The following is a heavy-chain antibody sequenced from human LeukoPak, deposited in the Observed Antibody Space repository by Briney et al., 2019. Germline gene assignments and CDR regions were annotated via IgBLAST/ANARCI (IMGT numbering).Heavy chain of an antibody. Sequence: GGALRLSCAASEFSFSTNWMHWVRQTPGKGLEWVAELNEDGSVKYYVDSVKGRFTISRDNAKSLLFLQMYNLRTEDTGVYFCANVPRSTVSYWGRGTLVTVSS. CDR1: EFSFSTNW. CDR3: ANVPRSTVSY. CDR2: LNEDGSVK. J-gene: IGHJ4*02. V-gene: IGHV3-7*01. D-gene: IGHD2-2*01.